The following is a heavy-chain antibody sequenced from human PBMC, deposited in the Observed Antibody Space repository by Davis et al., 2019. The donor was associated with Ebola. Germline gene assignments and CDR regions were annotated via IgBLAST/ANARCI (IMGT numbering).Heavy chain of an antibody. CDR1: GFTFDDYA. J-gene: IGHJ3*02. D-gene: IGHD3-3*01. CDR2: IRWNSGSI. Sequence: SLKISCAASGFTFDDYAMHWVRQAPGKGLEWVSGIRWNSGSIGYADSVKGRFTISRDNAKNSLYLQMNSLRAEDTALYYCAKETIFGVDGAFDIWGQGTMVTVSS. V-gene: IGHV3-9*01. CDR3: AKETIFGVDGAFDI.